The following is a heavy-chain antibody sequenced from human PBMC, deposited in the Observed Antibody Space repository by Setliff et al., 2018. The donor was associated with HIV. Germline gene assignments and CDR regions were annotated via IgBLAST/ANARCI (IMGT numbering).Heavy chain of an antibody. V-gene: IGHV1-18*01. CDR1: GYTFTSYG. CDR2: ISAYNGNT. Sequence: ASVKVSCKASGYTFTSYGISWVRQAPGQGLEWMGWISAYNGNTNYAQKLQGRGTMTTDTSTSTAYMELRSLRSDDTAVYYCAREICITIFWGPEAGSCYFDYWGQGTLVTVSS. D-gene: IGHD3-9*01. CDR3: AREICITIFWGPEAGSCYFDY. J-gene: IGHJ4*02.